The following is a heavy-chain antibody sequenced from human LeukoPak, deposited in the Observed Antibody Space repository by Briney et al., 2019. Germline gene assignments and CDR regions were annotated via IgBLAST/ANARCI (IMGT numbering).Heavy chain of an antibody. V-gene: IGHV1-2*02. CDR2: INPNSGGT. CDR3: ASDAVLRYFGWLPQGLNWFDP. Sequence: ASVRVSCKASGYTFTGYYMHWVRQAPGQGLEWMGWINPNSGGTNYAQKFQGRVTMTRDTSISTAYMELSRLRSDDTAVYYCASDAVLRYFGWLPQGLNWFDPWGQGTLVTVSS. CDR1: GYTFTGYY. D-gene: IGHD3-9*01. J-gene: IGHJ5*02.